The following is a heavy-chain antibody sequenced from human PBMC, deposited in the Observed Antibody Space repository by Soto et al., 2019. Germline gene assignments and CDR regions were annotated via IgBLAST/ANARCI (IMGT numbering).Heavy chain of an antibody. CDR3: GKDISPGGMDV. V-gene: IGHV3-9*01. CDR1: GATLQDYA. Sequence: EVQLVESGGGLVQPGGSLRLSCAGSGATLQDYAMHWVRQAPGKGLEWVSGIYYNSNRIDYADSVKGRFTISRDNARNALYLQMNSLTTDDTAFYYCGKDISPGGMDVWGRGIMVTVSS. CDR2: IYYNSNRI. J-gene: IGHJ6*04.